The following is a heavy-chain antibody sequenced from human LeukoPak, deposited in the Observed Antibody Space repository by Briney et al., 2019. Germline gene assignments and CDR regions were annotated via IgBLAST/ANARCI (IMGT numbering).Heavy chain of an antibody. CDR2: ISGSGGST. CDR3: AKGVVVAPDVTPFDY. J-gene: IGHJ4*02. D-gene: IGHD2-2*01. V-gene: IGHV3-23*01. CDR1: GFTFSSYG. Sequence: GGSLRLSCAASGFTFSSYGMRWVRQAPGKGLEWVSAISGSGGSTYYADSVKGRFTISRDNSKNTLYLQMNSLRAEDTAVYYCAKGVVVAPDVTPFDYWGQGTLVTVSS.